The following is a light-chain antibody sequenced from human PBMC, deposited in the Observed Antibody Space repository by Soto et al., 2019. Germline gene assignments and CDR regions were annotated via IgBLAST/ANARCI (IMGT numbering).Light chain of an antibody. CDR1: STDVGGYNY. CDR2: EVS. V-gene: IGLV2-14*01. CDR3: ASYTNINTRV. Sequence: QSALTQPASVSGSPGQSITISCIGTSTDVGGYNYVSWYQQHPGKAPELMIYEVSNRPSGVSNRFSGSKSGNTASLTISGLQAEDEADYFCASYTNINTRVFGTGTKVTVL. J-gene: IGLJ1*01.